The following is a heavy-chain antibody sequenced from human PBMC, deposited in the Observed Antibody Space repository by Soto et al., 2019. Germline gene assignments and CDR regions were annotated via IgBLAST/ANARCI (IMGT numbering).Heavy chain of an antibody. V-gene: IGHV3-30*03. Sequence: QVQLVESGGGVVQPGRSLRLSCAASGFSFSSYGMQWVRQAPGKGLEWVAVISYDGSNKYYADSVKDRFTISSDSSKKTLYLQMNSLRADDTAVYYCVAGQYFFDYCGQGTLVTVSS. CDR1: GFSFSSYG. J-gene: IGHJ4*02. CDR2: ISYDGSNK. D-gene: IGHD6-19*01. CDR3: VAGQYFFDY.